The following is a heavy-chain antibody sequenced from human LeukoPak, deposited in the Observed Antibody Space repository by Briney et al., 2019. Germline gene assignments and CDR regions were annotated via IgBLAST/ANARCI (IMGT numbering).Heavy chain of an antibody. V-gene: IGHV3-33*01. J-gene: IGHJ5*02. D-gene: IGHD3-10*01. Sequence: GGSLRLSCAASGFSFSNHGMHWVRQAPGKRLEWVAVIWDDGNNKRYANSVNGRFTISRDNSENTLYLQMNGLTAEDTTMYYCARDSYQDYYGRFDPWGQGTLVIVSS. CDR1: GFSFSNHG. CDR3: ARDSYQDYYGRFDP. CDR2: IWDDGNNK.